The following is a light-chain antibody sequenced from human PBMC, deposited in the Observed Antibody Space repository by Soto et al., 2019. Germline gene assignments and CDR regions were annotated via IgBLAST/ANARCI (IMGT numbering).Light chain of an antibody. Sequence: EIQLTQSPTSLAASLGDSVTITCRASQGITTYLNWYHQRPGMAPKLLIYVASNLVVGVPSRFSGRGSGTDFTLTIDNLQPEDFGTYYCQQTYNSPLSFGGGTKV. V-gene: IGKV1-39*01. J-gene: IGKJ4*01. CDR2: VAS. CDR3: QQTYNSPLS. CDR1: QGITTY.